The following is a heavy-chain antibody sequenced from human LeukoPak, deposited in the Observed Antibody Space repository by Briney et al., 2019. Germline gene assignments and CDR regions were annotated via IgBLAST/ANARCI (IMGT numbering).Heavy chain of an antibody. CDR1: GYRFHAYW. CDR2: IYPDDSDT. V-gene: IGHV5-51*01. CDR3: ARLGGGTTDAFDI. Sequence: GESLEISCKGSGYRFHAYWIAWVRQVPGKGLEGVGIIYPDDSDTRYSPSFQRQVTISADKSISTAYLQWSSLKASDTAMYYCARLGGGTTDAFDIWGQGTMVTVSS. D-gene: IGHD1/OR15-1a*01. J-gene: IGHJ3*02.